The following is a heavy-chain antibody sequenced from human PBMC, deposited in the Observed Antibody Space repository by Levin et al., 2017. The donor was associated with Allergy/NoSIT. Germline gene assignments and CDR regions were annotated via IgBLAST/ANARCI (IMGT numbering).Heavy chain of an antibody. Sequence: SQTLSLTCAVYGGSFSGYYWSWIRQPPGKGLEWIGEINHSGSTNYNPSLKSRVTISVDTSKNQFSLKLSSVTAADTAVYYCARGRITIFGVVISPGFDYWGQGTLVTVSS. J-gene: IGHJ4*02. D-gene: IGHD3-3*01. V-gene: IGHV4-34*01. CDR1: GGSFSGYY. CDR2: INHSGST. CDR3: ARGRITIFGVVISPGFDY.